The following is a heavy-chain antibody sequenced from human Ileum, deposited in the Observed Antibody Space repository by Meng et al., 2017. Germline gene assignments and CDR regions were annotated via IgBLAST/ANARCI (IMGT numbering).Heavy chain of an antibody. CDR1: GGSVSSASYY. D-gene: IGHD3-10*01. CDR2: IHYSGSR. Sequence: TRSPPSNVLGGSVSSASYYWSWSRQPPGKGLEWIGLIHYSGSRNYNPSLKSRVTMSVDTSKNQVSLRLTSVTAADTAVYYCARFYGSGTFEVHDYWGQGTLVTASS. V-gene: IGHV4-61*01. CDR3: ARFYGSGTFEVHDY. J-gene: IGHJ4*02.